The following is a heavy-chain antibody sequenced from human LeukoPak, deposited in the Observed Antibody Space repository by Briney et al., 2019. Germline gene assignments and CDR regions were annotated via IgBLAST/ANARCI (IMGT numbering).Heavy chain of an antibody. CDR2: INTNTGNP. D-gene: IGHD4-11*01. V-gene: IGHV7-4-1*02. CDR1: GYTFTSYA. J-gene: IGHJ4*02. CDR3: ARDLWMTTVTTLDY. Sequence: GASVKVSCKASGYTFTSYAMNWVRQAPGQGLEWMGWINTNTGNPTYAQGFTGRFVFSLDTPVSTAYLQISSLKAEDTAVYYCARDLWMTTVTTLDYWGQGTLVTVSS.